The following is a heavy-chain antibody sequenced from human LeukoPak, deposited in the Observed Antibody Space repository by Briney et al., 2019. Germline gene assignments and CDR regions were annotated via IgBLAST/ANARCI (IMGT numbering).Heavy chain of an antibody. CDR3: ARDYCGGDCYVDY. Sequence: GGSLRLSCAASGFPFSYYSMHWVRQAPGKGLEWVAVLWYDGRTKYYAESVKGRFTISRDNSKNTLYLQMNSLRAEDTAVYYCARDYCGGDCYVDYWGQGTLVTVSS. J-gene: IGHJ4*02. CDR2: LWYDGRTK. V-gene: IGHV3-33*08. CDR1: GFPFSYYS. D-gene: IGHD2-21*02.